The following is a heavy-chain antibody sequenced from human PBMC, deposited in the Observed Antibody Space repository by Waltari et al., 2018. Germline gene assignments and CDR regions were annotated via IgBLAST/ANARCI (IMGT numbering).Heavy chain of an antibody. D-gene: IGHD3-10*01. V-gene: IGHV1-24*01. CDR1: GYTLTELS. J-gene: IGHJ6*02. Sequence: QVQLVQSGAEVKKPGASVKVSCKVSGYTLTELSMHWVRQAPGKGLEWMGGFDPEDGETIYAQKFQGRVTMTEDTSTDTAYMELSSLRSEDTAVYYCATAYGSGRADYYYYGMDVWGQGTTVIVSS. CDR2: FDPEDGET. CDR3: ATAYGSGRADYYYYGMDV.